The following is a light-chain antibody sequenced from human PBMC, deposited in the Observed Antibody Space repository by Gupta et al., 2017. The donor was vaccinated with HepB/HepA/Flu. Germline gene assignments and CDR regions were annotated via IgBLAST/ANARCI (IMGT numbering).Light chain of an antibody. CDR2: LNSDGSH. J-gene: IGLJ3*02. Sequence: QVVLTHSPSASASLGASVQLTCTLSSGHSTYTIAWHRQQPAKGPRYLMKLNSDGSHNRGDGTPDRFSCSGSGADRHLTLSRFQAEAEDDYYCQTWGTGYRVFGGGTKLTVL. CDR3: QTWGTGYRV. CDR1: SGHSTYT. V-gene: IGLV4-69*01.